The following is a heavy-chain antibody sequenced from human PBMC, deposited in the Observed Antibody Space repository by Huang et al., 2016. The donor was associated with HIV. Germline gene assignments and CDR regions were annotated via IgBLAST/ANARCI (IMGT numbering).Heavy chain of an antibody. CDR3: AKGGSAAAVLDF. D-gene: IGHD6-13*01. CDR2: ISYDANTK. Sequence: QLQLVESGGGVVQPGRSLRISCAASGFTFSSYGVQWVRQAPGKGLGWVVVISYDANTKYYADSVKGRFSISRDNSKTTVYLQLNSLRLEDTAVYYCAKGGSAAAVLDFWGQGTLVTVSS. CDR1: GFTFSSYG. J-gene: IGHJ4*02. V-gene: IGHV3-30*18.